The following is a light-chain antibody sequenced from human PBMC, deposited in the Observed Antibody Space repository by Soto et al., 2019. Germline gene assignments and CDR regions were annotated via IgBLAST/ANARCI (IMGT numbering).Light chain of an antibody. CDR3: QSYDSSLSGSV. Sequence: QSVLTQPPSVSGAPGQRVTISCTGSSSNIGAGYDVHWYQQLPGTAPKLLIYGNSNRPSGVPDRFSGSKSGTSASLAITGLQAEDEADYYGQSYDSSLSGSVVGGGTKLTGL. CDR2: GNS. J-gene: IGLJ2*01. V-gene: IGLV1-40*01. CDR1: SSNIGAGYD.